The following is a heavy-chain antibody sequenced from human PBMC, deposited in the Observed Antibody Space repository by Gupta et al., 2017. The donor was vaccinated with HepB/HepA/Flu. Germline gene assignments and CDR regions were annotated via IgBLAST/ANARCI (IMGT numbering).Heavy chain of an antibody. J-gene: IGHJ4*02. CDR2: ISYDGSDK. CDR3: AREAEMATIDRGYFHY. CDR1: GFPVRSYA. Sequence: QVQLVESGGGVVQPGRSLRLSCAASGFPVRSYAMRWVRQAPGEGLEWVAVISYDGSDKYYADSVKGRFTISRDNSKNTLYLQMDSLRTEDTAVYYCAREAEMATIDRGYFHYWGQGTLVIVSS. V-gene: IGHV3-30-3*01. D-gene: IGHD5-12*01.